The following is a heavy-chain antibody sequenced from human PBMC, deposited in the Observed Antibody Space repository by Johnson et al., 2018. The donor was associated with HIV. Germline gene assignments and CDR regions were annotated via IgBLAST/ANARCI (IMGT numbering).Heavy chain of an antibody. Sequence: MLLVESGGGLVQPGGSLRLSCAASGFTVSSNYMSWVRQAPGKGLEWVSVIYSGGSTYYADSVKGRFSLSRDISKNMLYLQMHSLRGDDTGHNVRGLLGLRWAMWG. J-gene: IGHJ1*01. V-gene: IGHV3-66*02. CDR2: IYSGGST. D-gene: IGHD3-10*02. CDR1: GFTVSSNY. CDR3: GLLGLRWAM.